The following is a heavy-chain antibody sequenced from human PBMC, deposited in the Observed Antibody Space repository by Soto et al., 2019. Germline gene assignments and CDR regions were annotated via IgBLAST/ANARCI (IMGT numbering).Heavy chain of an antibody. CDR3: AKLRDFVVLPAGILDY. V-gene: IGHV3-23*01. D-gene: IGHD2-8*01. J-gene: IGHJ4*02. CDR2: ISGGGDTT. Sequence: EVQLLESGGGLVQPGGSLRLTCAASGFTFSSYGISWIRLSPGKGLAWVSVISGGGDTTYYTPSVKGRFTISRDDFRNTLYLQMTSLRTEDTAIYYCAKLRDFVVLPAGILDYWGPGTLVTVSS. CDR1: GFTFSSYG.